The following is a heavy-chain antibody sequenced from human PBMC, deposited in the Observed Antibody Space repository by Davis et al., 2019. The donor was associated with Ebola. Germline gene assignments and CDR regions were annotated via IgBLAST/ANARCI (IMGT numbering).Heavy chain of an antibody. J-gene: IGHJ6*02. Sequence: GGSLRLSCEASGFTFSRYGMHWVRQAPGKGLEWVAFIRSEATSQDYGKSVQGRFFISRDNSKNTLYLEMNNLRVEDTAVYYCAREGYYDHNGILGAYIGLDVWGQGTTVTVSS. CDR2: IRSEATSQ. CDR3: AREGYYDHNGILGAYIGLDV. CDR1: GFTFSRYG. V-gene: IGHV3-30*02. D-gene: IGHD1-26*01.